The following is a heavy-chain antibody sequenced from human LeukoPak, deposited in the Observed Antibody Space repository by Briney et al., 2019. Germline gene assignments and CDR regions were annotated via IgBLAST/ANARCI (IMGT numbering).Heavy chain of an antibody. Sequence: SGGSLRLSCAASGFTFSSYEMNWVRQAPGEGLEWVSYISSSGSTIYYADSVKGRFTISRDNAKNSLYLQMNSLRAEDTAVYYCATYGQTTVTLWYWGQGTLVTVSS. CDR3: ATYGQTTVTLWY. CDR2: ISSSGSTI. CDR1: GFTFSSYE. J-gene: IGHJ4*02. V-gene: IGHV3-48*03. D-gene: IGHD4-17*01.